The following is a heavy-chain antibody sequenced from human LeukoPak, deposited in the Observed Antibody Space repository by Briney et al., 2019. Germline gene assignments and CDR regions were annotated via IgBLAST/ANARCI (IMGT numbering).Heavy chain of an antibody. CDR2: ISYDGSNK. Sequence: GGSLRLSCAASGFTFSSYAMHWVRQAPGKGLEWVAVISYDGSNKYYADSVKGRFTISRDNSKNTLYLQMNSLRAEDTAVYYCARGRFQTEESYWFDPWGQGTLVTVSS. CDR1: GFTFSSYA. J-gene: IGHJ5*02. CDR3: ARGRFQTEESYWFDP. V-gene: IGHV3-30-3*01. D-gene: IGHD7-27*01.